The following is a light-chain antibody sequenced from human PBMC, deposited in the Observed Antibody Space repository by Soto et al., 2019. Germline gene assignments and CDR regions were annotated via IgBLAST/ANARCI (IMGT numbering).Light chain of an antibody. CDR2: EVS. CDR3: ASYTSSSTSVI. Sequence: QSVLTQPASVSGSPGQSITISCTGTSSDVGGYKYVSWYQQHPDKAPKLIIFEVSNRPSGISSRFSGSKSGNTASLTISGLQAVDEADYYCASYTSSSTSVIFGRGTQLTVL. CDR1: SSDVGGYKY. V-gene: IGLV2-14*01. J-gene: IGLJ7*01.